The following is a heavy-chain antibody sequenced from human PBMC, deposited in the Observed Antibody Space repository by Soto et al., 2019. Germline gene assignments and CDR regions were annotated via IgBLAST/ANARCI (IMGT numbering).Heavy chain of an antibody. CDR3: TRGIRGSSGWSYYYGMDV. V-gene: IGHV3-7*03. CDR2: IQQDGGEQ. CDR1: GFTFSNYW. Sequence: GGSLRLSCAASGFTFSNYWMSWVRQAPGKGLEWVANIQQDGGEQYYVDSVKGRFTISRDNAKNSLYLQMSSLRAEDTAVYYCTRGIRGSSGWSYYYGMDVWGQGATVTVSS. J-gene: IGHJ6*02. D-gene: IGHD6-19*01.